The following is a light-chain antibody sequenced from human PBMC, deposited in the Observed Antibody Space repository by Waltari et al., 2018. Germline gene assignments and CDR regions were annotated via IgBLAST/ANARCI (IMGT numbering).Light chain of an antibody. CDR3: QQYNNWPRGYT. Sequence: EIVMTQSPATLSVSPGERATLSCRASQSVSSNLAWYQQKPGQAPRLLIYGASTRATGIPARFSGSGSGTEFTLTISSLQSEDFAVYYCQQYNNWPRGYTFGQGTKLEIK. V-gene: IGKV3-15*01. CDR2: GAS. J-gene: IGKJ2*01. CDR1: QSVSSN.